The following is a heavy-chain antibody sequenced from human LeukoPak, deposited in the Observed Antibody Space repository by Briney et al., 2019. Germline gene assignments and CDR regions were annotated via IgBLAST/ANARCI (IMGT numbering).Heavy chain of an antibody. CDR3: ARGDFWSGYFYFDY. CDR2: INAGNHNT. V-gene: IGHV1-3*01. D-gene: IGHD3-3*01. CDR1: GYTFTSYA. J-gene: IGHJ4*02. Sequence: RASVNVSCKASGYTFTSYAMHWVRQAPGQRLEWMGWINAGNHNTKYSQKFQGRVTMTRDTSTSTVYMELSSLRSEDTAVYYCARGDFWSGYFYFDYWGQGTLVTVSS.